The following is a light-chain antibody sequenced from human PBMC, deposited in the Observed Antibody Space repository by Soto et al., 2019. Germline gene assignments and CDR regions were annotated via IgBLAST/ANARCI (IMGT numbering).Light chain of an antibody. Sequence: EIVLTQSPGTLSLSPGERATLSCRASQSVSSGYLVWYQQKPVQAPRLLIYGASSTATGTADRFSGSGCRRDIILTISRLEPEDFAVYYRQQYGSSPRTFGQGTKVDIK. V-gene: IGKV3-20*01. J-gene: IGKJ1*01. CDR3: QQYGSSPRT. CDR2: GAS. CDR1: QSVSSGY.